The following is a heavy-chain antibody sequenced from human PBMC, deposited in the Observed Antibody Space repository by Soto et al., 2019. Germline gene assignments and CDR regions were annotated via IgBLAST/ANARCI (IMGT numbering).Heavy chain of an antibody. D-gene: IGHD2-15*01. CDR3: ASLGYCSGGSCYSTPEFDY. Sequence: SETLSLTCTVSGGSISSYYWSWIRQPPGKGLEWIGYIYYSGSTNYNPSLKSRVTISVDTSKNQFSLKLSSVTAADTAVYYCASLGYCSGGSCYSTPEFDYWGQGTLVTVSS. V-gene: IGHV4-59*08. J-gene: IGHJ4*02. CDR1: GGSISSYY. CDR2: IYYSGST.